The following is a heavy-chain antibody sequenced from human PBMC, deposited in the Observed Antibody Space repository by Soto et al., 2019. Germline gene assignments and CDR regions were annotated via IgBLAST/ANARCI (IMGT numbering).Heavy chain of an antibody. J-gene: IGHJ4*02. D-gene: IGHD2-15*01. CDR1: GFTFSSYG. CDR3: ARGALGYCSGGSCYLDY. V-gene: IGHV3-33*01. Sequence: QVQLVESGGGVVQPGRSLRLSCAASGFTFSSYGMHWVRQAPGKGLEWVAVIWYDGSNKYYADSVKGRFTISRDNSKNTLYLQMNSLRAEDTAVYYCARGALGYCSGGSCYLDYWGQGTLVTVSS. CDR2: IWYDGSNK.